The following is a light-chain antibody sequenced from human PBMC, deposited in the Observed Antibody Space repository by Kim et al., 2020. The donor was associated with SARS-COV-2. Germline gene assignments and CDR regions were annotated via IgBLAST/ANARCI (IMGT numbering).Light chain of an antibody. CDR2: RDN. CDR1: SSNIGNKF. CDR3: AAWDDRLSGPV. V-gene: IGLV1-47*01. J-gene: IGLJ3*02. Sequence: GQRVTITCSGSSSNIGNKFVYWCPQLPGTAPKLPIYRDNQRPSGVPDRFSVSKSVTSVSLAIGGLRSEDEADYYCAAWDDRLSGPVFGGGTQLTVL.